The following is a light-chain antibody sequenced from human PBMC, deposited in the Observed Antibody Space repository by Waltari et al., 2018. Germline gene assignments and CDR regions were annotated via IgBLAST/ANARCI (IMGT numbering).Light chain of an antibody. CDR2: DAS. V-gene: IGKV3-11*01. Sequence: EIGLTQSPVTLSLSPGERATLSCRANQSVGTYLAWYQQKPGQPPKLLISDASHRATGVPARFSGSGSETNFTLTINNLEPEDFARYLCHQRSGWPLTFGGGSRVEMK. J-gene: IGKJ4*01. CDR1: QSVGTY. CDR3: HQRSGWPLT.